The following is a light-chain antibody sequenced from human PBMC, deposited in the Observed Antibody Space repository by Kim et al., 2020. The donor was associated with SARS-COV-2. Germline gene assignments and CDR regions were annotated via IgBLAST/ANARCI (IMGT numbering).Light chain of an antibody. Sequence: QPVLTQSPSASASLGASVKLTCTLSSGHSSYAIAWHQQQPEKGPRYLMKVNSDGSQTKGDGIPDRFSGSSSGAERYLTISSHQSEDEADYYCQTWATGMWVFGGGTQLTVL. CDR1: SGHSSYA. CDR3: QTWATGMWV. J-gene: IGLJ3*02. CDR2: VNSDGSQ. V-gene: IGLV4-69*01.